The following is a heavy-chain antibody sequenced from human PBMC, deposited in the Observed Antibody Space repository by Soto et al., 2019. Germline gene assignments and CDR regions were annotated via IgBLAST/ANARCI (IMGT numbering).Heavy chain of an antibody. CDR2: IIPVFGIA. CDR3: ARVAVPGIYGEDV. CDR1: VGTFGNYA. Sequence: QVQLVQSGAEVKKPGSSVKVSCKASVGTFGNYAISWVRQAPGQGLEWMGKIIPVFGIANYAQKFQARITIIADRSTSTAYMELSSLRSEDTALYYCARVAVPGIYGEDVWGQGTTVTVSS. J-gene: IGHJ6*02. D-gene: IGHD3-10*01. V-gene: IGHV1-69*09.